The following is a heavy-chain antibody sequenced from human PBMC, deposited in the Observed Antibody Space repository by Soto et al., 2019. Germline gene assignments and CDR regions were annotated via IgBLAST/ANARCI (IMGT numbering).Heavy chain of an antibody. CDR3: ARRTIYPSFYY. J-gene: IGHJ4*02. CDR2: IYYSGST. CDR1: GGSISSSSYY. D-gene: IGHD2-8*01. V-gene: IGHV4-39*01. Sequence: PSETLSLTCTVSGGSISSSSYYWGWIRQPPGKGLEWIGSIYYSGSTYYNPSLKSRVTISVDTSKNQFSLKLSSVTAADTAVYYCARRTIYPSFYYWGQGTLVTVSS.